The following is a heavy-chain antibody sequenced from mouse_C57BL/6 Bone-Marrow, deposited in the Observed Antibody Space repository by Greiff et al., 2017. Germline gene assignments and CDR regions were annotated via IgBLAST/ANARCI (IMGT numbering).Heavy chain of an antibody. CDR1: GFTFSDFY. CDR3: ARDAYDYDDAMDY. Sequence: EVQGVESGGGLVQSGRSLRLSCATSGFTFSDFYMEWVRQAPGKGLEWIAASRNKANDYTTEYSASVKGRFIVSRDTSQSILYLQMNALRAEDTAIYYCARDAYDYDDAMDYWGQGTSVTVSS. D-gene: IGHD2-4*01. CDR2: SRNKANDYTT. V-gene: IGHV7-1*01. J-gene: IGHJ4*01.